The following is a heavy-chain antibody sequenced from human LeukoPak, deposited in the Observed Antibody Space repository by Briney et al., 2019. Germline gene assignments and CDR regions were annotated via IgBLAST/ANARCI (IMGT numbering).Heavy chain of an antibody. Sequence: GASVKVSCKASGYTFTSYDINWVRQATGQGLEWMGWMNPNSGNTGYAQKFQGRVTMTRNTSISTAYMELSSLRSEDTAVYYCARGSPYDFWSGYYGGDAFDIWGQGTMVTVSS. D-gene: IGHD3-3*01. CDR2: MNPNSGNT. J-gene: IGHJ3*02. CDR1: GYTFTSYD. V-gene: IGHV1-8*01. CDR3: ARGSPYDFWSGYYGGDAFDI.